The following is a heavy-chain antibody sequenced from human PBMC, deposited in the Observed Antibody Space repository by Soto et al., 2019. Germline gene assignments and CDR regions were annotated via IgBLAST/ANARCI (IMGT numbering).Heavy chain of an antibody. V-gene: IGHV1-46*01. CDR2: INPSGGST. Sequence: GASVKPSCKACGYRFTSYYMHWVRQAPRQGLEWMGIINPSGGSTSYAQKFQGRVTMTRDTSTSTVYMELSSLRSEDTAVYYCARDQRNCSGGSCHNDYWGQGTLVTVSS. D-gene: IGHD2-15*01. CDR3: ARDQRNCSGGSCHNDY. CDR1: GYRFTSYY. J-gene: IGHJ4*02.